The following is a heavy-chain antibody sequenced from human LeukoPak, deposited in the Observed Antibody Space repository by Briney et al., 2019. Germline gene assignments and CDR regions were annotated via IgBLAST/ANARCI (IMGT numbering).Heavy chain of an antibody. V-gene: IGHV4-59*01. CDR3: AGGGYCGVSSCFAPLLDW. CDR2: IYNTGTT. CDR1: RGITRYY. J-gene: IGHJ4*02. D-gene: IGHD2-15*01. Sequence: SETLSLTCTVSRGITRYYWFWMRQSPGKGLEWVGYIYNTGTTNYNPSLKSRATMSVDTSKSQFSLKLSSVTAADTAIYYCAGGGYCGVSSCFAPLLDWWGQGSPVTVSS.